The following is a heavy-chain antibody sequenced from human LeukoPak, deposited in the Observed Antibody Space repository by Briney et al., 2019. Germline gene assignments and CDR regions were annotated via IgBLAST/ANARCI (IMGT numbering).Heavy chain of an antibody. CDR2: IYTSGST. V-gene: IGHV4-61*02. CDR3: ARRRGDYSAYYYYYMDV. CDR1: GGSISSGSYY. J-gene: IGHJ6*03. D-gene: IGHD4-17*01. Sequence: PSQTLSLTCTVSGGSISSGSYYWSWIRQPAGKGLEWIGRIYTSGSTNYNPSLKSRVTISVDTSKNQFSLKLSSVTAADTAVYYCARRRGDYSAYYYYYMDVWGKGTTVTISS.